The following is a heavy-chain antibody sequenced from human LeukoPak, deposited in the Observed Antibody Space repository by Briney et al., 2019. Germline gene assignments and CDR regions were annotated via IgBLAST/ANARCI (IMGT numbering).Heavy chain of an antibody. CDR2: ISYDGSNK. D-gene: IGHD2-2*01. V-gene: IGHV3-30-3*01. Sequence: GGSLRLSCAASGFTFSSYAMHWVRQAPGKGLEWVAVISYDGSNKYYADSVKGRFTISRDNSKNTLYLQMNSLRAEDTAVYYCARDPYGIVVPAAHFDYWGQGTLVAVSS. J-gene: IGHJ4*01. CDR3: ARDPYGIVVPAAHFDY. CDR1: GFTFSSYA.